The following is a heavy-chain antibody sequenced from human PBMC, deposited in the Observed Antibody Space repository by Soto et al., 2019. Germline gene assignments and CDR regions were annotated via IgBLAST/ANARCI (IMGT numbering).Heavy chain of an antibody. CDR1: GYTFTSYG. J-gene: IGHJ5*02. Sequence: QVQLVQSGGEVKKPGASVKVSCKASGYTFTSYGISWVRQAPGQGLEWMGRISAYNGNTNYAQKLQGRVTMTTDTXTSTAYMERRSLKPDDTAVYYCARVVVALGHWFDPWGQGTLVTVSS. CDR2: ISAYNGNT. D-gene: IGHD2-15*01. V-gene: IGHV1-18*01. CDR3: ARVVVALGHWFDP.